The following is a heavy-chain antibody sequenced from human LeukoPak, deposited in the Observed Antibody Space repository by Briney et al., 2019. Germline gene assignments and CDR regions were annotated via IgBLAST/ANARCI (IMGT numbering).Heavy chain of an antibody. J-gene: IGHJ4*02. CDR1: GGSISSYY. V-gene: IGHV4-59*01. Sequence: SETLSLTCTVSGGSISSYYWSWIRQPPGKGLEWLGYIYYSGSTNYNPSLKSRVTISVDTSKNQFSLKLSSVTAADTAVYYCAREAYPNPWGSSSSYYFDYWGQGTLVTVSS. D-gene: IGHD6-13*01. CDR3: AREAYPNPWGSSSSYYFDY. CDR2: IYYSGST.